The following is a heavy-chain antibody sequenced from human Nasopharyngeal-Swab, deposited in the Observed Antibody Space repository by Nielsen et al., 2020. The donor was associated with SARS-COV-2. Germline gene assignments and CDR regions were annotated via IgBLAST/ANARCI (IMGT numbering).Heavy chain of an antibody. D-gene: IGHD2-21*01. J-gene: IGHJ5*02. CDR2: IKQDGSEK. CDR3: ARDLPTYSDWFDP. CDR1: GCTFSSYW. V-gene: IGHV3-7*01. Sequence: GGSLRLSCAASGCTFSSYWMSWVRQAPGKGLEWVANIKQDGSEKYYVDSVKGRFTISRDNAKNSLYLQMNSLRAEDTAVYYCARDLPTYSDWFDPWGQGTLVTVSS.